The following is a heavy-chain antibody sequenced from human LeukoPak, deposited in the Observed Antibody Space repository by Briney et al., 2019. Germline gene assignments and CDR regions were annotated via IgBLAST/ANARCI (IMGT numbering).Heavy chain of an antibody. Sequence: GGSLRLSCAASGLTVSSNYMSWVRQAPGQGLDWVAVIYSGGSTYYAGSVKGRFIISRDNSRNTLDLQMNSLRAKDTAVYYCARVTLRNHDRSGYSWTIDYWGQGILVTVSP. J-gene: IGHJ4*02. CDR1: GLTVSSNY. CDR2: IYSGGST. V-gene: IGHV3-53*01. D-gene: IGHD3-22*01. CDR3: ARVTLRNHDRSGYSWTIDY.